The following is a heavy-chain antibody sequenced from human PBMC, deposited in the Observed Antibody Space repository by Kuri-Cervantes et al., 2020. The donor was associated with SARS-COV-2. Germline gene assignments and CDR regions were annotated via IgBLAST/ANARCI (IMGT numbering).Heavy chain of an antibody. CDR2: ISAYNGNT. D-gene: IGHD6-13*01. CDR3: ARLAGYSSSWYLYWYFDL. V-gene: IGHV1-18*01. J-gene: IGHJ2*01. CDR1: GYTFTSYG. Sequence: ASVKVSCKASGYTFTSYGISWVRQAPGQGLEWMGWISAYNGNTNYAQKLQGRVTMTTDTSTSTAYMELRSLRSDDTAVYYCARLAGYSSSWYLYWYFDLWGRGTLVTVSS.